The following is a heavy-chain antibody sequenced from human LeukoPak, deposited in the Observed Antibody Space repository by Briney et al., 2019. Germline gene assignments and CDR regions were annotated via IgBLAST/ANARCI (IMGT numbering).Heavy chain of an antibody. Sequence: SVKVSCKASGGTFSSYAISWVRQAPGQGLEWMGGIIPIFGTANYAQKFQGRVTITTDESTSTVYMELSSLRSEDTAVYYCARAPRYYDSSGYYHRYFDYWGQGTLVTVSS. J-gene: IGHJ4*02. CDR1: GGTFSSYA. D-gene: IGHD3-22*01. CDR2: IIPIFGTA. CDR3: ARAPRYYDSSGYYHRYFDY. V-gene: IGHV1-69*05.